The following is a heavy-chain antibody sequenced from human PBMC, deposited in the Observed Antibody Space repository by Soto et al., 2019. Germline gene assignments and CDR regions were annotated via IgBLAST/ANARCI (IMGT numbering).Heavy chain of an antibody. V-gene: IGHV1-69*13. D-gene: IGHD1-1*01. CDR1: GYTFTGYY. Sequence: SVKVSCKASGYTFTGYYMHWVRQAPGQGLEWMGGIIPIFGTANYAQKFQGRVTITADESTSTAYMELSSLRSEDTAVYCCASAERQDYYYGMDVWGQGTTVTVSS. CDR3: ASAERQDYYYGMDV. CDR2: IIPIFGTA. J-gene: IGHJ6*02.